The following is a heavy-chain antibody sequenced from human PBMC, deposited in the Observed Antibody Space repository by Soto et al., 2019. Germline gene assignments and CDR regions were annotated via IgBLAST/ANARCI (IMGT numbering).Heavy chain of an antibody. V-gene: IGHV3-23*01. CDR1: GFTFSSFA. J-gene: IGHJ4*02. D-gene: IGHD1-1*01. Sequence: GGSLRLSCAASGFTFSSFAMSWVRQSPGKGLEWVSTINKSGGSTYYADSVKGRFTISRDNSKNMLFLQINGLRAEDTAVYYCAKDPPTTGTTFDYWGRGTLVTVSS. CDR2: INKSGGST. CDR3: AKDPPTTGTTFDY.